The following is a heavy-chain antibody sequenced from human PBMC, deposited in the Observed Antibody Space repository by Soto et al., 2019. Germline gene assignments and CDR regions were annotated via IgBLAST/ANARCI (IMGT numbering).Heavy chain of an antibody. CDR2: ISDRGDTT. Sequence: GSLRLSCAASGFTIRSYAMSWVRQAPGKGLEWVSAISDRGDTTHYADSVKGRFTISRDTSKNTLYLQMNTLRVEDTAVYYRANAKHGTTSFDYWGQGTLVTVSS. V-gene: IGHV3-23*01. CDR1: GFTIRSYA. CDR3: ANAKHGTTSFDY. D-gene: IGHD1-1*01. J-gene: IGHJ4*02.